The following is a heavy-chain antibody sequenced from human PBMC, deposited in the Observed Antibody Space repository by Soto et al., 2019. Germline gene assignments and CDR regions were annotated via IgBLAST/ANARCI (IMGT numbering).Heavy chain of an antibody. CDR1: GGSISSYY. V-gene: IGHV4-59*08. J-gene: IGHJ4*02. D-gene: IGHD6-19*01. CDR3: ARSIAVAGTYY. Sequence: NPSETLSLTCTVSGGSISSYYWSWIRQPPGKGLEWIGYIYYSGSTNYNPSLKSRVTISVDTSKNQFSLKLSSVTAADTAVYYCARSIAVAGTYYWGQGTLVTVSS. CDR2: IYYSGST.